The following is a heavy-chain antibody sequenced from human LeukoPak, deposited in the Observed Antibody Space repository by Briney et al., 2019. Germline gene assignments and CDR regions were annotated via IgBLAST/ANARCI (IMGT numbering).Heavy chain of an antibody. CDR1: GFTLSSYA. V-gene: IGHV3-23*01. CDR2: ISGSGGST. CDR3: AKYRKRRSGYDILYYFDY. Sequence: GGSPRLSCAASGFTLSSYAMSWVRQAPGKGLEWVSAISGSGGSTYYADSVKGLFTISRDNSKNTLYLQMNSLRAADTAVYYCAKYRKRRSGYDILYYFDYWGQGTLVTVSS. D-gene: IGHD5-12*01. J-gene: IGHJ4*02.